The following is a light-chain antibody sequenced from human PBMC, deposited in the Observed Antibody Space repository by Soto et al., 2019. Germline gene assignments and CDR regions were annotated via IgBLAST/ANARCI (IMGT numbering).Light chain of an antibody. CDR1: SSDVGSYDL. CDR2: EVS. J-gene: IGLJ3*02. V-gene: IGLV2-23*02. Sequence: QSALTQPASVSGSPGQSITISCTGTSSDVGSYDLVSWYQQHPGKVPKLMIYEVSKRPSGVSNRFSGSKSGNTASLTISGLQAEDEADYYCCSYAGSSTSLEVFGGGTKVTVL. CDR3: CSYAGSSTSLEV.